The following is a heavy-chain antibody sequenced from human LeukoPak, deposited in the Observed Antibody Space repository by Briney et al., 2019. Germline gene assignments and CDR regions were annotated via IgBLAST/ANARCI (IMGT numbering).Heavy chain of an antibody. CDR2: ISGSGGST. Sequence: GGSLRLSCAASGFTFSSYAMSWVRQAPGKGLEWVSAISGSGGSTYYADSVKGRFTISRDNSKNTLYLQMNSLRAEDTAVYYCSKASVFWSGYHDYWGQGTLVTVSS. CDR3: SKASVFWSGYHDY. D-gene: IGHD3-3*01. CDR1: GFTFSSYA. J-gene: IGHJ4*02. V-gene: IGHV3-23*01.